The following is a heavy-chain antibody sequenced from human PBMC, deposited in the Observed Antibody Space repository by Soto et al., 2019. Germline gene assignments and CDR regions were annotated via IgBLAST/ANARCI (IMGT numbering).Heavy chain of an antibody. Sequence: GESLKISCKGSGYSFTSYWISWVRQMPGKGLEWMGGIDPSDSYTNYSPSFQGHVTISADKSISTAYLQWSSLKASDTAMYYCARGRGYSYGWECFDYWGQGTLVTVSS. CDR2: IDPSDSYT. J-gene: IGHJ4*02. CDR1: GYSFTSYW. V-gene: IGHV5-10-1*01. CDR3: ARGRGYSYGWECFDY. D-gene: IGHD5-18*01.